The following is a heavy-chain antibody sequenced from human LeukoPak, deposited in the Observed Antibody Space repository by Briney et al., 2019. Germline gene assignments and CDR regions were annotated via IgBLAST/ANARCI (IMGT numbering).Heavy chain of an antibody. Sequence: PGGSLRLSCAASGFTFSTYWMHWVRQAPGKGLEWVSRINPDGTTTSYADSVKGRFTISRDNAKDTVYLQMNSLRAEDTAVSWYSFDYWGQGTLVTVSS. D-gene: IGHD6-13*01. J-gene: IGHJ4*02. CDR3: SFDY. CDR1: GFTFSTYW. V-gene: IGHV3-74*01. CDR2: INPDGTTT.